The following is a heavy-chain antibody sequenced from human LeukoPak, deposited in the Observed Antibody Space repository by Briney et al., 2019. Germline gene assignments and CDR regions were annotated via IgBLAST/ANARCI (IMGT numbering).Heavy chain of an antibody. CDR1: GLTFSYAW. D-gene: IGHD3-3*01. CDR3: SYSSTIFGVVIAMDV. CDR2: IKSKIDNETT. Sequence: GGSLRLSCAASGLTFSYAWMNWVRQAPGKGLEWVGRIKSKIDNETTDYAAPVKGRFTISRGDSKSTLYLQMNSLKTEDTAVYYCSYSSTIFGVVIAMDVWGKGTTVTVSS. J-gene: IGHJ6*03. V-gene: IGHV3-15*01.